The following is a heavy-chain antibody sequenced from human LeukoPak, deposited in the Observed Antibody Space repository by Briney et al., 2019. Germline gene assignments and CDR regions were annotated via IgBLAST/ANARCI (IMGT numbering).Heavy chain of an antibody. CDR1: GFTFSTYW. V-gene: IGHV3-7*01. D-gene: IGHD3-10*01. CDR2: IKQDGSEK. J-gene: IGHJ4*02. CDR3: TRGGVDY. Sequence: PGGSLRLSCAASGFTFSTYWMSWVRQAPGKGLEYVANIKQDGSEKYYMDSVKGRFTISRDNAKNSLYLQMNSLRDEDTAVYYCTRGGVDYWGQGTLVTVSS.